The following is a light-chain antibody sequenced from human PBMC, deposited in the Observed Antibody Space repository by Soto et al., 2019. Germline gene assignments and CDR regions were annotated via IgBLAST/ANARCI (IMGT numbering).Light chain of an antibody. CDR1: SSDVGKYDR. CDR3: SSSMSTSRYV. Sequence: QSALTQPPSVSGSPGQSVTLSCTGTSSDVGKYDRVSWYQQPPGTAPKLIIYEVINRPSGVPARFSGSKSGNTASLTISGLQAEDEADYYCSSSMSTSRYVFGAGTKVTVL. V-gene: IGLV2-18*02. CDR2: EVI. J-gene: IGLJ1*01.